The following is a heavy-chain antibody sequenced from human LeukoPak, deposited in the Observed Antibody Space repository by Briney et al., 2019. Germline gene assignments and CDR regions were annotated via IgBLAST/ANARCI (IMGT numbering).Heavy chain of an antibody. CDR1: GYAISSGYY. D-gene: IGHD4-11*01. J-gene: IGHJ3*01. V-gene: IGHV4-38-2*01. CDR2: IYHSGTT. CDR3: ARGETTAADRREGDAFDV. Sequence: SETLSLTCAVSGYAISSGYYWGWIRQPPGKGLGWFGSIYHSGTTYSNPSLKSRVTMSVNTSKNQFSLKLSSVTAADTAVYYCARGETTAADRREGDAFDVWDQGTIVTVSS.